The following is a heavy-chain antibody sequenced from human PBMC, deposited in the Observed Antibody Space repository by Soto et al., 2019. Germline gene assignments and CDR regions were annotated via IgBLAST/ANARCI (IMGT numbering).Heavy chain of an antibody. D-gene: IGHD1-26*01. V-gene: IGHV1-69*08. Sequence: QVQLVQSGAEVKKPGSSVKVSCKASGGTFSSYTISWVRQAPGQGLEWMGRIIPILGIANYAQKFQGRVTITADKSPRTAYMGQSSRSSEDTAEYCWAREGSLGSYDWGPGTLVTVSS. CDR2: IIPILGIA. CDR1: GGTFSSYT. J-gene: IGHJ4*02. CDR3: AREGSLGSYD.